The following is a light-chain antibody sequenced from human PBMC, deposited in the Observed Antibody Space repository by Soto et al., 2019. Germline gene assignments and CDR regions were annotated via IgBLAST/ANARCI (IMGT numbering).Light chain of an antibody. CDR2: GAS. Sequence: EIVLTQSPGTLSLSPGERATLSCRASQSVSSSYLAWYQHNPGQAPRLLIYGASSRATGIPDRFSGSGSATDFTLTISRLEPEDFAVYYCQQYGSTFGQGTKLEIK. J-gene: IGKJ2*01. V-gene: IGKV3-20*01. CDR3: QQYGST. CDR1: QSVSSSY.